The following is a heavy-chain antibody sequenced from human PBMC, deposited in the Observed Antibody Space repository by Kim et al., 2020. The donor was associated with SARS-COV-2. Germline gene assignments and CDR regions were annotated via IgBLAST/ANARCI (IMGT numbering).Heavy chain of an antibody. Sequence: SGPTLVNPTQTLTLTCTFSGFSLTSFGMCVNWIRQPPGKALEWLAHINWADTKYYSTSLKTRLTISRDTSKNQVVLTMTNMDPVDTATYYCAREYDWNLDHWGQGTPVTVSS. CDR2: INWADTK. CDR1: GFSLTSFGMC. V-gene: IGHV2-70*13. D-gene: IGHD1-20*01. CDR3: AREYDWNLDH. J-gene: IGHJ5*02.